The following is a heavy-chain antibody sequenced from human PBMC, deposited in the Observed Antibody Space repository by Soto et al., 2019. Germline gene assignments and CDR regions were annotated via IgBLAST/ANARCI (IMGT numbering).Heavy chain of an antibody. CDR3: ARVGRWLRFDY. D-gene: IGHD5-12*01. Sequence: SETLSLTCTVSGGSISSYYWRWIRQPPGKGLEWIGYIYYSGSTNYNPSLKSRVTISVDTSKNQFSLKLSSVTAADTAVYYCARVGRWLRFDYWGQGTLVTVSS. CDR1: GGSISSYY. V-gene: IGHV4-59*08. CDR2: IYYSGST. J-gene: IGHJ4*02.